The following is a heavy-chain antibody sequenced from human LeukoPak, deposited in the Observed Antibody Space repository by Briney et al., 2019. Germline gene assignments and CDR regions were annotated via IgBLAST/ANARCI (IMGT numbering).Heavy chain of an antibody. CDR1: GFTFGDYA. CDR2: IRSKAYGGTT. J-gene: IGHJ3*02. Sequence: GGSLRLSCTASGFTFGDYAMSWVRQAPGKGLEWVGFIRSKAYGGTTEYAASVKGRFTISRDDSKSIAYLQMNSLKTEDTAVYYCTREGRLYDFWSGYFLPKPDAFDIWGQGTMVTVSS. D-gene: IGHD3-3*01. CDR3: TREGRLYDFWSGYFLPKPDAFDI. V-gene: IGHV3-49*04.